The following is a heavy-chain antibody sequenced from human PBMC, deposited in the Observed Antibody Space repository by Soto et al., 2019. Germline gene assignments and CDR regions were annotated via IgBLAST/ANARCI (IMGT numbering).Heavy chain of an antibody. CDR3: AHTRAAAWKGYCSGGSCYFLDWFDP. CDR1: GFSLSTSGVG. V-gene: IGHV2-5*02. CDR2: IYWDDDK. Sequence: SGPTLVKPTQTLTLTCTFSGFSLSTSGVGVGWIRQPPGKALEWLALIYWDDDKRYSPSLKSRITITKDTSKNQVVLTMTNMDPVDTATYYCAHTRAAAWKGYCSGGSCYFLDWFDPWGQGTLVTVSS. J-gene: IGHJ5*02. D-gene: IGHD2-15*01.